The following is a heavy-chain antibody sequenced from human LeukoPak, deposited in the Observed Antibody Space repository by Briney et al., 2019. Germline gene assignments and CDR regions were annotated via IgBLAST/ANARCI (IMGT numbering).Heavy chain of an antibody. J-gene: IGHJ4*02. D-gene: IGHD6-6*01. CDR2: VTADGGSI. Sequence: GGSLRLSCAASGFHFSSHAMTWVRQTPTKGLEWVSSVTADGGSIHYADSVKGRFTISRDNSKNTLYLQMNSLRAEDTAVYYCARDSYSSSSFDYWGQGTLVTVSS. CDR3: ARDSYSSSSFDY. V-gene: IGHV3-23*01. CDR1: GFHFSSHA.